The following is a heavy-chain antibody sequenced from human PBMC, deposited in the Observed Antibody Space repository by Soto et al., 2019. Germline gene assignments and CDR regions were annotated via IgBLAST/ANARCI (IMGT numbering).Heavy chain of an antibody. Sequence: SETLSLTCTVSGGSVSSGSYYWSWIRQPPGKGLEWIGYIYYSGSTNYNPSLKSRVTISVDTSKNQFSPKLSSVTAADTAVYYCARGVIATSAMGAFDIWGQGTMVTVSS. D-gene: IGHD5-18*01. CDR1: GGSVSSGSYY. CDR3: ARGVIATSAMGAFDI. J-gene: IGHJ3*02. V-gene: IGHV4-61*01. CDR2: IYYSGST.